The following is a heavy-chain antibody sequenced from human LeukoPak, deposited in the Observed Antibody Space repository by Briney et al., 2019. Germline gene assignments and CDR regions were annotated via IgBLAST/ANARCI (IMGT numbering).Heavy chain of an antibody. CDR2: IYYSGST. Sequence: SETLSLTCTVSGGSNSSSSYYWGWIRQPPGKGLEWIGSIYYSGSTYYNPSLKSRVTISVDTSKNQFSLKLSSVTAADTAVYYCARHIGSSSSRGYYFDYWGQGTLVTVSS. CDR1: GGSNSSSSYY. CDR3: ARHIGSSSSRGYYFDY. J-gene: IGHJ4*02. V-gene: IGHV4-39*01. D-gene: IGHD6-6*01.